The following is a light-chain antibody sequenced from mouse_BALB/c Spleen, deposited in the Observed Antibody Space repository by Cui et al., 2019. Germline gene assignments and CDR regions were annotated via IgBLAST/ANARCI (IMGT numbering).Light chain of an antibody. V-gene: IGKV4-80*01. J-gene: IGKJ1*01. CDR1: SCVSY. Sequence: QIVLTQSPAIMSASLGEEITLTCSASSCVSYRHWYQQKSGTSPKLLSYSTSNLACGVPCRFSGSGSGTFYSLTISSVEAEDAADYYCHQWSSYPWTFGGGTKLEIK. CDR2: STS. CDR3: HQWSSYPWT.